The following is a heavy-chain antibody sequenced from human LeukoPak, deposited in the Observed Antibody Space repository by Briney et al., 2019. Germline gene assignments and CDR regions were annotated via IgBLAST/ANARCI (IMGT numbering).Heavy chain of an antibody. CDR2: ISNDGGGT. V-gene: IGHV3-23*01. J-gene: IGHJ6*03. Sequence: GGSLRLSCAASGFIFNNYGLIWVRQAPGKGLEWVSAISNDGGGTNYADFVKGRFTISRDNSKNTLFLQMNSLRAEDTAVYYCARVKAYYYYMDVWGKGTTVTVSS. CDR3: ARVKAYYYYMDV. CDR1: GFIFNNYG.